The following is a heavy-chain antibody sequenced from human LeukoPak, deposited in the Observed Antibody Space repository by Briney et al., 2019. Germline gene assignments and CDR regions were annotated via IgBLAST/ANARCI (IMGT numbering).Heavy chain of an antibody. D-gene: IGHD1-26*01. Sequence: PSETLSLTCAVYGGSFSGYYWSWIRQPPGKGREGIGEINHSGSTNYNPSLKSRVTISVDTSKTQFSLKLSSVTAADTAVYYCARGLASGYWGQGTLVTVSS. CDR3: ARGLASGY. V-gene: IGHV4-34*01. CDR2: INHSGST. J-gene: IGHJ4*02. CDR1: GGSFSGYY.